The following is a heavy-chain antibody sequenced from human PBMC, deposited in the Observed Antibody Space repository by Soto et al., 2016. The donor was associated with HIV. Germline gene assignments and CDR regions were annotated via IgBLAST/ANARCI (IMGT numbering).Heavy chain of an antibody. CDR2: ISSSSNYI. D-gene: IGHD3-9*01. V-gene: IGHV3-21*01. J-gene: IGHJ3*02. CDR1: GFSFNTYN. CDR3: ARDTALGGLRSFDWAHPFDM. Sequence: EVQLVESGGGLVKPGGSLRLSCAASGFSFNTYNMNWVRQAPGRGLQWVSSISSSSNYIYYTDSVRGRFTISRDNAKKSLYLQMDTLRAEDTAVYYCARDTALGGLRSFDWAHPFDMWAKGQWSPSLQ.